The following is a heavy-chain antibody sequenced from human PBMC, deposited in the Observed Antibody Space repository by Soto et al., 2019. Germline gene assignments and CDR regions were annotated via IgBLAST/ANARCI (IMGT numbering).Heavy chain of an antibody. CDR1: GFTLSSYA. V-gene: IGHV4-34*01. Sequence: GSLRLSCAASGFTLSSYAMNWVRQAPGKGLEWIGEINHSGSTNYNPSLKSRVTISVDTSKNQFSLKLSSVTAADTAVYYCARGRHIVVVTYYYYGMDVWGQGTTVTVSS. CDR3: ARGRHIVVVTYYYYGMDV. CDR2: INHSGST. D-gene: IGHD2-21*02. J-gene: IGHJ6*02.